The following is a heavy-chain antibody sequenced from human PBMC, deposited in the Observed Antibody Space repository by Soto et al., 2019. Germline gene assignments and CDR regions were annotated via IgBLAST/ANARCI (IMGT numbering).Heavy chain of an antibody. CDR3: ARGRVGATNWNWFAP. CDR1: CVSFSDYY. V-gene: IGHV4-34*01. CDR2: INHRGST. D-gene: IGHD1-26*01. J-gene: IGHJ5*02. Sequence: SGTLALTCSGYCVSFSDYYWSWIRQRPGKGLEWIGEINHRGSTNYNPSLKSRVTISVDTSKNQFSLKLSSVTAADTAVYYCARGRVGATNWNWFAPWGQGTQVTVS.